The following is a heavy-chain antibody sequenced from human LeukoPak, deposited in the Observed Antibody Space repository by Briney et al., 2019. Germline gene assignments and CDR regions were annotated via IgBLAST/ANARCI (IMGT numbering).Heavy chain of an antibody. Sequence: SGTLSLTCAVSGGSISSSNWWSWVRQPPGKGLEWIGEIYHSGSTNYNPSLKSRVTISVDKSKNQFSLKLSSVTAADTAVYYCARDNIVVVAATKAYYFDYWGQGTLVTVSS. D-gene: IGHD2-15*01. V-gene: IGHV4-4*02. J-gene: IGHJ4*02. CDR3: ARDNIVVVAATKAYYFDY. CDR2: IYHSGST. CDR1: GGSISSSNW.